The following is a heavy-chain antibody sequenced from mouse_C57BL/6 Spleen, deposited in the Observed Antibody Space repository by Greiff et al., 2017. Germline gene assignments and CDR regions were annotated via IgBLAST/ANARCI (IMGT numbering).Heavy chain of an antibody. J-gene: IGHJ4*01. CDR2: IDPSDSYT. Sequence: QVQLQQPGAELVMPGASVKLSCKASGYTFTSYWMHWVKQRPGQGLEWIGEIDPSDSYTNYNQKFKGKSTLTVDKSSSTAYMQLSSLTSEDSAVYYCARWRLRLPEGAMDYWGQGTSVTVSS. CDR1: GYTFTSYW. CDR3: ARWRLRLPEGAMDY. D-gene: IGHD1-2*01. V-gene: IGHV1-69*01.